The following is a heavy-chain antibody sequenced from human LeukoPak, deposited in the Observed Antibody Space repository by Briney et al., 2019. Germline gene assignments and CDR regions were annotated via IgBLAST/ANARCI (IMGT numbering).Heavy chain of an antibody. CDR2: IYPGDSET. J-gene: IGHJ4*02. CDR3: ARPYGSGSYFARFDY. V-gene: IGHV5-51*01. Sequence: GESLKISCKGSGYSFTSYWIAWVRQMPGKGLEWMGIIYPGDSETRYSPAFQGQVTISADNSISTAYLQWSSLKASDTAMCYCARPYGSGSYFARFDYWGQGTLVTVSS. CDR1: GYSFTSYW. D-gene: IGHD3-10*01.